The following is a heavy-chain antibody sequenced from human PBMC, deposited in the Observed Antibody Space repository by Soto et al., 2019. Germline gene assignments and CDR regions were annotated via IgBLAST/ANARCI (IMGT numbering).Heavy chain of an antibody. D-gene: IGHD3-10*01. CDR2: INVGNGNT. CDR1: GYTFTIYE. CDR3: ARNYHGLGV. V-gene: IGHV1-3*01. J-gene: IGHJ6*04. Sequence: QAQLVQSGAEVKKPGASVKVSCKASGYTFTIYEIYWVRQAPGQKLEWMGWINVGNGNTKYSQELQGRVTITRDKSASTGYMELSGLTFEDTAVYYCARNYHGLGVGGKGTTVTVSS.